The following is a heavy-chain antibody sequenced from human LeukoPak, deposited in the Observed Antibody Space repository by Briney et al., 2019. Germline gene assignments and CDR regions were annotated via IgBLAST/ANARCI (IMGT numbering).Heavy chain of an antibody. Sequence: GGSLRLSCAASGFTFSSYSMMWVRQAPGKGLEWVSVIYSGGSTYYADSVKGRFTISRDNSKNTLYLQMNSQRAEDTAVYYCARDLRYASGSYYQSDYWGQGTLVTVSS. D-gene: IGHD1-26*01. CDR3: ARDLRYASGSYYQSDY. J-gene: IGHJ4*02. CDR1: GFTFSSYS. CDR2: IYSGGST. V-gene: IGHV3-66*01.